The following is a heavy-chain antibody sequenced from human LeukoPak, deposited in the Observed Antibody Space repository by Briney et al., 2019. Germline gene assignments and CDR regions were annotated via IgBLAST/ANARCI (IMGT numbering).Heavy chain of an antibody. CDR3: ATQYSSSSEDYYYMDV. J-gene: IGHJ6*03. CDR2: INPNSGGT. V-gene: IGHV1-2*02. CDR1: VYTFTGYY. Sequence: ASVKVSCKASVYTFTGYYMHWVRQAPGQGLEWMGWINPNSGGTNYAQKFQGRVTMTRDTSISAAYMELSRLRSDDTAVYYCATQYSSSSEDYYYMDVWGKGTTVTVSS. D-gene: IGHD6-6*01.